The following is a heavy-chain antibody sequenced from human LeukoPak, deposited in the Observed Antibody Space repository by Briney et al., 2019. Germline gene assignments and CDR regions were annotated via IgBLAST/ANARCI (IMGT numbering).Heavy chain of an antibody. CDR2: ISWNSGSI. CDR3: AKDMLSAVTTPIDY. D-gene: IGHD4-11*01. Sequence: GRSLRLSCAASGFTFDDYAMHWVRQAPGQGLGWVSGISWNSGSIGYADSVKGRFTISRDNAKNSLYLQMNSLRAEDTALYYCAKDMLSAVTTPIDYWGQGTLVTVSS. V-gene: IGHV3-9*01. CDR1: GFTFDDYA. J-gene: IGHJ4*02.